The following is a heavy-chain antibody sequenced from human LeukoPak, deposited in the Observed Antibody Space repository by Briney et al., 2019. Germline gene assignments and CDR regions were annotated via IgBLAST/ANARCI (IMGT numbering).Heavy chain of an antibody. CDR1: GFTFSSYW. CDR2: INRDGSTT. D-gene: IGHD1-26*01. CDR3: AREGFVGATDY. Sequence: GGPLRLSCAASGFTFSSYWMHWVRQAPGKGLVWVSRINRDGSTTKYADSVKGRFTISRDNAKNTLYLQMNSLRAEDTAVYYCAREGFVGATDYWGQGTLVTVSS. J-gene: IGHJ4*02. V-gene: IGHV3-74*01.